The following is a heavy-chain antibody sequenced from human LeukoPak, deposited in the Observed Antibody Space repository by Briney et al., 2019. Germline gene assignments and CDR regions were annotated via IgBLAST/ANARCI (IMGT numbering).Heavy chain of an antibody. D-gene: IGHD2-2*01. V-gene: IGHV3-30*04. Sequence: PGGSLRLSCAASGFTFSSYAMHWVRQAPGRGLEWVAVISYDGGNKYYADSVKGRFTISRDNSKNTLYLQMNSLRAEDTAVYYCASDIVVVPASMVTLEYWGQGTLVTVSS. CDR3: ASDIVVVPASMVTLEY. CDR2: ISYDGGNK. J-gene: IGHJ4*02. CDR1: GFTFSSYA.